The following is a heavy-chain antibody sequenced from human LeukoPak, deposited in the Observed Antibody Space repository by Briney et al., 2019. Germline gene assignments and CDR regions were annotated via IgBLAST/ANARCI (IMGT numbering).Heavy chain of an antibody. Sequence: GGSLRLSCAASGFTFSSYSMNWVRQAPGKGLEWVSYISSSSSTIYYADSVKGRFTISRDNAKNSLYLQMNSLRAEDTAVYYCARAGTGIAAAGRLFDYWGQGTLVTVSS. D-gene: IGHD6-13*01. CDR2: ISSSSSTI. V-gene: IGHV3-48*04. J-gene: IGHJ4*02. CDR3: ARAGTGIAAAGRLFDY. CDR1: GFTFSSYS.